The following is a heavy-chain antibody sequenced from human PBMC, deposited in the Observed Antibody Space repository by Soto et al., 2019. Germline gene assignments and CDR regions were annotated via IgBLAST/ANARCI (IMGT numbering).Heavy chain of an antibody. J-gene: IGHJ4*02. CDR1: GGGNLRDYR. CDR2: IIPKLGSA. V-gene: IGHV1-69*13. CDR3: ARGGDGYTFGAVY. Sequence: GASVKVSCKASGGGNLRDYRTTWVRRAPGQGLEWMGGIIPKLGSANYAQNFQGRVTITADESTNTVYMELRSLRSDDTAVYYCARGGDGYTFGAVYWGQGPPVTVSS. D-gene: IGHD2-21*01.